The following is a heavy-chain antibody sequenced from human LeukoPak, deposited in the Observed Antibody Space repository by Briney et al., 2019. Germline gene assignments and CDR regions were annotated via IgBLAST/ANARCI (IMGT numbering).Heavy chain of an antibody. J-gene: IGHJ1*01. D-gene: IGHD3-22*01. CDR1: GYSFTSYW. Sequence: GESLKISCKGSGYSFTSYWIGWVRQMPGKGLEWMGIIYSGDSDTRYSPSFQGQVTISADKSISTAYLQWSSLKASDTAMYYCARLTYDSSGYVHFQHWGQGTLVTVSS. CDR2: IYSGDSDT. CDR3: ARLTYDSSGYVHFQH. V-gene: IGHV5-51*01.